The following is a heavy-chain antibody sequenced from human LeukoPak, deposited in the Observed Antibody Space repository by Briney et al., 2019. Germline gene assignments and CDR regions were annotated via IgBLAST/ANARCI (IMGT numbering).Heavy chain of an antibody. CDR2: IGTAGDT. V-gene: IGHV3-13*01. CDR3: ARDGETMVRGVIAQDWYFDL. CDR1: GFTFSSYD. D-gene: IGHD3-10*01. J-gene: IGHJ2*01. Sequence: GGSLRLSCAASGFTFSSYDMHWVRQATGKGLEWVSAIGTAGDTYYPGSVKGRFTISRENAKNSLYLQMNSLRAGDTVVYYCARDGETMVRGVIAQDWYFDLWGRGTLVTVSS.